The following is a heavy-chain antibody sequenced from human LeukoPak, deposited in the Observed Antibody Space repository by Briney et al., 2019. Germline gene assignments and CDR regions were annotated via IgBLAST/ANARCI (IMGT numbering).Heavy chain of an antibody. CDR3: ARGGLATVYYDFWSGYPYFDY. CDR2: IYHSGST. V-gene: IGHV4-30-2*01. D-gene: IGHD3-3*01. Sequence: SETLSLTCAVSGGSISSGGYSWSWIRQPPGKGLEWIGNIYHSGSTYYNPSLKSRVTISVDRSKNQFSLKLSSVTAADTAVYYCARGGLATVYYDFWSGYPYFDYWGQGTLVTVSS. CDR1: GGSISSGGYS. J-gene: IGHJ4*02.